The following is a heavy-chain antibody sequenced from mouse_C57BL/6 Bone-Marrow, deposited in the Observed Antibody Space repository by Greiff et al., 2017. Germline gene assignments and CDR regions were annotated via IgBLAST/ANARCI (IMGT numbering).Heavy chain of an antibody. V-gene: IGHV5-15*01. CDR3: ARVYYSNLGSMDY. J-gene: IGHJ4*01. D-gene: IGHD2-5*01. CDR1: GFTFSDYG. Sequence: EVKLMESGGGLVQPGGSLKLSCAASGFTFSDYGMAWVRQAPRKGPEWVAFISNLAYSIYYADTVTGRFTISRENAKNTLYLEMSSLRSEDTAMYDCARVYYSNLGSMDYWGQGTSVTVSS. CDR2: ISNLAYSI.